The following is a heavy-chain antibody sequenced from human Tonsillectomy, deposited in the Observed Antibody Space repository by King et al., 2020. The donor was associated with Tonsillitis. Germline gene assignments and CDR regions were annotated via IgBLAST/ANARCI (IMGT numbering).Heavy chain of an antibody. CDR1: GFTFSDYW. D-gene: IGHD1-26*01. Sequence: VQLVESGGGLVQPGGSLRLSCAASGFTFSDYWMHWVRQAPGKGLVWVSRITSDGSGRFTDGGSGTIYADSVKGRFTISRDNAKSTVFVEMNSLRVEDTAVYCCARGIAGARYFDLWGRGTLVTVSS. CDR3: ARGIAGARYFDL. J-gene: IGHJ2*01. V-gene: IGHV3-74*01. CDR2: ITSDGSGRFTDGGSGT.